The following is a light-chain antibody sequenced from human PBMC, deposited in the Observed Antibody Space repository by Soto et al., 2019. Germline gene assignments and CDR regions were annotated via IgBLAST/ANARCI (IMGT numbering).Light chain of an antibody. CDR3: QHYGSSPPVT. Sequence: EIVLTQSPGTLPLSPGERATLSCRASQSVSSNYLAWYQQKPGLAPRLLIYGASSRATGIPDRFSGSGSGTDFTLTISRLETEDFAVYYCQHYGSSPPVTFAQGNKLEIK. V-gene: IGKV3-20*01. CDR1: QSVSSNY. CDR2: GAS. J-gene: IGKJ2*01.